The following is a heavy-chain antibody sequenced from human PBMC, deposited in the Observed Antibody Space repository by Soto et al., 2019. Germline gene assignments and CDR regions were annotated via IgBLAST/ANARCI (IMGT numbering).Heavy chain of an antibody. V-gene: IGHV2-5*02. CDR3: AHGDSSSWYENRFDY. J-gene: IGHJ4*02. D-gene: IGHD6-13*01. CDR2: IYWDDDK. CDR1: GFSLSTSGVG. Sequence: QITLKESGPPLVKPTQTLTLTCTFSGFSLSTSGVGVGWIRQPPGKALEWLALIYWDDDKRYSPSLKSRLTSTKDTSKNQVVLTMTNMEPVDTATYYCAHGDSSSWYENRFDYWGQGTLVTVSS.